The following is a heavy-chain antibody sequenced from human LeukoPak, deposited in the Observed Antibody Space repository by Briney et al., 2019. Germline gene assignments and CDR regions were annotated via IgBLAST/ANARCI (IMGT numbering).Heavy chain of an antibody. Sequence: GGSLRLSCAASGFTFDDYAMHWVRQAPGKGLEWVSGISWNSGSIGYADSVKGRFTISRDNAKNSLYLQMNSLRAGDTALYYCAKDRYGDYTPPYFDYWGQGTLVTVSS. CDR1: GFTFDDYA. J-gene: IGHJ4*02. D-gene: IGHD4-17*01. CDR2: ISWNSGSI. V-gene: IGHV3-9*01. CDR3: AKDRYGDYTPPYFDY.